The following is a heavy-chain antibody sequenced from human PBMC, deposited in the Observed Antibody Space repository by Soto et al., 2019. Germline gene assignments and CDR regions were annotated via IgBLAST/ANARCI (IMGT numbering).Heavy chain of an antibody. V-gene: IGHV3-15*07. CDR3: TTDYSSGEYSYYYYYGMDV. J-gene: IGHJ6*02. D-gene: IGHD6-19*01. CDR2: IKSKTDAGTT. CDR1: GFTFSNAW. Sequence: GGSLRLSCAASGFTFSNAWMNWVRQAPGKGLEWVGRIKSKTDAGTTDYTAHVKGRLTISRVHSKNTHYQQMNGLKTKDPAVYYCTTDYSSGEYSYYYYYGMDVWGQGTTVTVSS.